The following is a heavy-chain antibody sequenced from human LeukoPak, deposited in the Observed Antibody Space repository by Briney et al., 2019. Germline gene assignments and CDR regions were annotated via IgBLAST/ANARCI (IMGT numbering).Heavy chain of an antibody. D-gene: IGHD6-19*01. Sequence: ASVKVSCKASGYTFAGYYMHWLRQAPGEGLQWMGWISPNSGGTHYAQKFQGRVTMTRDTSISTAYMELSRLRSDDTAVYYCALYSSGFDYWGQGTLVTVSS. CDR3: ALYSSGFDY. CDR2: ISPNSGGT. J-gene: IGHJ4*02. V-gene: IGHV1-2*02. CDR1: GYTFAGYY.